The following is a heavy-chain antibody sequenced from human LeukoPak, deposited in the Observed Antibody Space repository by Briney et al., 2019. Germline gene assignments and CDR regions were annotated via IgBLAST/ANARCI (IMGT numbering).Heavy chain of an antibody. J-gene: IGHJ5*02. V-gene: IGHV5-51*01. CDR3: ARHRGYSYGLSGWFDP. D-gene: IGHD5-18*01. CDR2: IYPGDSDT. Sequence: GESLKISCKGSGYSFTSYCIGWVCQMPGKGLEWMGIIYPGDSDTRHSPSFQGQVTISADKSISTAYLQWSSLTASDTAMYYCARHRGYSYGLSGWFDPWGQGTLVTVSS. CDR1: GYSFTSYC.